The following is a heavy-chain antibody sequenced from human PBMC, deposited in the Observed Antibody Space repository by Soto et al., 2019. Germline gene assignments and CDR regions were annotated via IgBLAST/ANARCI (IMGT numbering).Heavy chain of an antibody. D-gene: IGHD5-12*01. V-gene: IGHV3-74*01. CDR3: VRVDQSGVDL. Sequence: EVQLVESEGGLVQRGGSLRLSCAASGFTFNYYWMHWVRQAPGQGLVWVSHIHSDGSTTTYADSVKGRFFISRDNAMNTLSLQINSPRDDDTALHYCVRVDQSGVDLWGQGTTVTVSP. J-gene: IGHJ3*01. CDR1: GFTFNYYW. CDR2: IHSDGSTT.